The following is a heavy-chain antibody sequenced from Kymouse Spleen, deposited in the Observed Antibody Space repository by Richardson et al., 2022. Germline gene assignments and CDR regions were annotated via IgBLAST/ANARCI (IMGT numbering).Heavy chain of an antibody. J-gene: IGHJ4*02. CDR3: AKDKTGEVYYFDY. Sequence: EVQLVESGGGLVQPGRSLRLSCAASGFTFDDYAMHWVRQAPGKGLEWVSGISWNSGSIGYADSVKGRFTISRDNAKNSLYLQMNSLRAEDTALYYCAKDKTGEVYYFDYWGQGTLVTVSS. CDR2: ISWNSGSI. D-gene: IGHD7-27*02. V-gene: IGHV3-9*01. CDR1: GFTFDDYA.